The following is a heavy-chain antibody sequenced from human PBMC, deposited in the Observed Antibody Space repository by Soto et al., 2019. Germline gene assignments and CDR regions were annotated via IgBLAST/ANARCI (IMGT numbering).Heavy chain of an antibody. CDR2: IYYSGST. CDR1: GGSISSYY. D-gene: IGHD6-19*01. J-gene: IGHJ5*02. Sequence: LSLTCTVSGGSISSYYWSWIRQPPGKGLEWIGYIYYSGSTNYNPSLKSRVTISVDTSKNQFSLKLSSVTAADTAVYYCATLAVAGNWFDPWGQGTLVTVSS. V-gene: IGHV4-59*01. CDR3: ATLAVAGNWFDP.